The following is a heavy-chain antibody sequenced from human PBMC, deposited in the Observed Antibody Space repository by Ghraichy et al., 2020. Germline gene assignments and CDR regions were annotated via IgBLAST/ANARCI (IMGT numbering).Heavy chain of an antibody. J-gene: IGHJ4*02. CDR2: INPNNGGT. CDR1: GYTFTGYY. Sequence: ASVKVSCKASGYTFTGYYIYWLRQAPGQGLEWMGFINPNNGGTNYAQTFQGRVTMTRDTYINTAYMELTRLTSDDTDVYYCARAASGSSTGYLDYWGQGTLVTVSS. D-gene: IGHD3-10*01. CDR3: ARAASGSSTGYLDY. V-gene: IGHV1-2*02.